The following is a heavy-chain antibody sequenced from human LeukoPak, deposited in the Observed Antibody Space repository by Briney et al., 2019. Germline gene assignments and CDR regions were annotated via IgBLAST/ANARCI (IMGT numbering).Heavy chain of an antibody. V-gene: IGHV3-23*01. Sequence: GGSLRLSCAASEFTFNNYAMSWVRQAPGKGLEWVSTISGTGINTYYADSVKGRFTISRDNSKNTLYLQMNSLRAEDTAVYYCARGHIVVVIASSGDFDYWGQGTLVTVSS. D-gene: IGHD2-21*01. CDR2: ISGTGINT. CDR1: EFTFNNYA. CDR3: ARGHIVVVIASSGDFDY. J-gene: IGHJ4*02.